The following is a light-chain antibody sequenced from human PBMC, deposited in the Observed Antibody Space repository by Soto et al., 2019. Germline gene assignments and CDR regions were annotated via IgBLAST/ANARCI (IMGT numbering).Light chain of an antibody. J-gene: IGKJ5*01. CDR2: AAS. Sequence: AIQLTQSPPALSASVGDRGTITCRASQAIRTALGWYQQKPGKVPKLLIYAASTLQSGVPSRFSGSGSGTDFTLTISSLQPEDFATYYCQQYNNWPLTFGQGTRLE. CDR1: QAIRTA. CDR3: QQYNNWPLT. V-gene: IGKV1-6*01.